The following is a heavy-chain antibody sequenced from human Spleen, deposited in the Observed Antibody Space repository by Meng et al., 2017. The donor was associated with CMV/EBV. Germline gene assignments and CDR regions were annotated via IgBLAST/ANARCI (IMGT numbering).Heavy chain of an antibody. D-gene: IGHD2-2*01. CDR2: FYSGDST. CDR1: GFTVSSNY. V-gene: IGHV3-53*05. J-gene: IGHJ6*02. CDR3: ARDLVVPAAIQYYYHNYGMDV. Sequence: GESLKISCAASGFTVSSNYMSWVRQAPGKGLEWVSVFYSGDSTYYADSVKGRFTISRDNSKNTLNLQMNSLRVKDTAVYYCARDLVVPAAIQYYYHNYGMDVWGQGTTVTVSS.